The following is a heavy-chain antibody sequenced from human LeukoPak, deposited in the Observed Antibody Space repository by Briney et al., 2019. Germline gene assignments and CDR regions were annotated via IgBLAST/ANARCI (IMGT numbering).Heavy chain of an antibody. D-gene: IGHD1-26*01. CDR2: IYSGGST. Sequence: GGSLRLSCAASGFTVSSNYMSWVRQAPGKGLEWVSVIYSGGSTYYADSVKGRFTISRGNAKNSLYLQMNSLRAEDTAVYYCARDMVGATNDYWGQGTLVTVSS. CDR1: GFTVSSNY. V-gene: IGHV3-53*01. J-gene: IGHJ4*02. CDR3: ARDMVGATNDY.